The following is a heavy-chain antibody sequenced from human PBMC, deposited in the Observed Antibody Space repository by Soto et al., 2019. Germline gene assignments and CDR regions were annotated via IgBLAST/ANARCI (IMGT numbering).Heavy chain of an antibody. J-gene: IGHJ4*02. CDR1: GFSLSSYG. CDR3: AREIGYSSTWPSY. Sequence: GGSLRLSCAASGFSLSSYGMHWVRQAPGKGLEWVAVIGFDGNNDYYADSVKGRFTVSRDNSRNTLFLQMNSLRFEDTAVYYCAREIGYSSTWPSYWGQGTLVTVSS. V-gene: IGHV3-33*01. D-gene: IGHD6-13*01. CDR2: IGFDGNND.